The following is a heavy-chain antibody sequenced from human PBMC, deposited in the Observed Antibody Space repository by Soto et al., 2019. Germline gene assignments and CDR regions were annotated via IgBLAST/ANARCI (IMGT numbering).Heavy chain of an antibody. J-gene: IGHJ4*02. CDR1: GGTFSSYA. CDR2: IIPIFGTA. V-gene: IGHV1-69*13. CDR3: ARALSRGYSYSPFDY. D-gene: IGHD5-18*01. Sequence: ASVKVSCKASGGTFSSYAISWVRQAPGQGLEWMGGIIPIFGTANYAQKFQGRVTITADEPTSTAYMELSSLRSEDTAVYYCARALSRGYSYSPFDYWGQGTLVTVSS.